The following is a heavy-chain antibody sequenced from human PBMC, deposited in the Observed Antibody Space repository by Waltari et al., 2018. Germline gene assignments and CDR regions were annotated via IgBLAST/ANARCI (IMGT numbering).Heavy chain of an antibody. CDR3: ARAPRVIAAAGMGGGY. J-gene: IGHJ4*02. D-gene: IGHD6-13*01. CDR1: GGTFSRYA. V-gene: IGHV1-69*06. Sequence: QVQLVQSGAEVKKPGSSVKVSCKASGGTFSRYAISWVRQAPGQGLEWRGGIIPIFGTANYAQKFQGRVTMTRDTSISTAYMELSRLRSDDTAVYYCARAPRVIAAAGMGGGYWGQGTLVTVSS. CDR2: IIPIFGTA.